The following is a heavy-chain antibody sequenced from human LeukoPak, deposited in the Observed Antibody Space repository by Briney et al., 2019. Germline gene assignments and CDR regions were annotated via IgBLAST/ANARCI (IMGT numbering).Heavy chain of an antibody. CDR2: INPSGGST. J-gene: IGHJ6*02. V-gene: IGHV1-46*01. Sequence: ASVKVSCKASGYTFTSYYMHWVRQAPGQGLEWMGLINPSGGSTSYAQKFQGRVTMTRDTSTSTVYMELSSLRSEDTAVYYCARCLTGMVRGADGDYYGMDVWGQGTTGTVSS. CDR1: GYTFTSYY. CDR3: ARCLTGMVRGADGDYYGMDV. D-gene: IGHD3-10*01.